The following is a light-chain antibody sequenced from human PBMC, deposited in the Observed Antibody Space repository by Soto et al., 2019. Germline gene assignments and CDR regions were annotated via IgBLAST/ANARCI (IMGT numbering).Light chain of an antibody. CDR3: QHYGNLPYT. V-gene: IGKV1-33*01. J-gene: IGKJ2*01. Sequence: DIQMTQTPSSLSASVGDRVTITCQANQHISNYLNWYQQKTGKAPRLLIDDVSKLQTGVPSRFSGSGSGTDFTLTISSLLPEDIATYYCQHYGNLPYTVGPGTKLEIK. CDR1: QHISNY. CDR2: DVS.